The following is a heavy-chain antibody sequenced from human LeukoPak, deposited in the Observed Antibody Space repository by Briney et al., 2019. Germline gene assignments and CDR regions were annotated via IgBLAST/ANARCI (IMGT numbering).Heavy chain of an antibody. CDR1: GFTFDDYA. CDR2: ISGDGGST. Sequence: GGSLRLSCAASGFTFDDYAMHWVRQAPGKGLEWVSLISGDGGSTYYADSVKGRFTISRDNSKNSLYLQMNSLRTEDTASYYCAKDIDRVVAATDDAFDIWGQGTMVTVSS. J-gene: IGHJ3*02. D-gene: IGHD2-15*01. V-gene: IGHV3-43*02. CDR3: AKDIDRVVAATDDAFDI.